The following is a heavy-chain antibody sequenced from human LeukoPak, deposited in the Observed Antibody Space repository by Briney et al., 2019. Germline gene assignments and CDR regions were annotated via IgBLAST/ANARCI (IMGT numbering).Heavy chain of an antibody. CDR3: ARDRGVGDGYNYPPFDY. V-gene: IGHV4-39*02. Sequence: PSETLSLTCTVSGVSISSSNSYWGWIRQPPGKGLDWIESIYHSGSTYYNPSLKSRVTLSVDTSKNHFSLKLNSVTAADTAVYYCARDRGVGDGYNYPPFDYWGQGTLVTVSS. CDR1: GVSISSSNSY. D-gene: IGHD5-24*01. CDR2: IYHSGST. J-gene: IGHJ4*02.